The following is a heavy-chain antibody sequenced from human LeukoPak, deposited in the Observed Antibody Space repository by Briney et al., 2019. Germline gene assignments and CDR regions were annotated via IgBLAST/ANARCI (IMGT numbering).Heavy chain of an antibody. J-gene: IGHJ6*02. CDR2: ISYDGSNK. CDR3: ARVRVEQWLIYYYYGMDV. CDR1: GFTFSSYG. V-gene: IGHV3-30*03. Sequence: GGSLRLSCAASGFTFSSYGMHWVRQAPGKGLEWVAVISYDGSNKYYADSVKGRFTISRDNSKNTLYLQMNSLRAEDTAVYYCARVRVEQWLIYYYYGMDVWGQGTTVTVSS. D-gene: IGHD6-19*01.